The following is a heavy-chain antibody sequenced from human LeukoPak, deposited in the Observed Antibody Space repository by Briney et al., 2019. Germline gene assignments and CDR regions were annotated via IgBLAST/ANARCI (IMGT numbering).Heavy chain of an antibody. CDR3: ARAVGLYDY. CDR2: ISYDGSNK. J-gene: IGHJ4*02. V-gene: IGHV3-30-3*01. CDR1: GFTFSSYA. D-gene: IGHD2-2*02. Sequence: HAGGSLRLSCAASGFTFSSYAMHWVRQAPGKGLEWVAVISYDGSNKYYADSVKGRFTISRDNSKNTLYLQMNSLRAEDTAVYYCARAVGLYDYWGQGTLVTVSS.